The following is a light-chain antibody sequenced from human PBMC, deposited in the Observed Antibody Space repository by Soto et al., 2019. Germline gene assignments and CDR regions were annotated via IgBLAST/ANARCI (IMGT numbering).Light chain of an antibody. CDR3: QQRGNWPLT. CDR1: QSVSSY. Sequence: ETVLTQSPATLSLSPGERATLSCRASQSVSSYLAWYQQKPGQAPRLLIYDASNRATGIPARFSGSGSGTDFTLTIVSLEPEDFAVYYCQQRGNWPLTFGGGTKVEIK. CDR2: DAS. J-gene: IGKJ4*01. V-gene: IGKV3-11*01.